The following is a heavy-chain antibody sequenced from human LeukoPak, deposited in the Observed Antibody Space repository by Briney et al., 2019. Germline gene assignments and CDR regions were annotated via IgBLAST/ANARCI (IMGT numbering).Heavy chain of an antibody. D-gene: IGHD2-2*01. J-gene: IGHJ6*03. Sequence: PSGTLSLTCAVSGGSISSSNWWSWVRQPPGKGLEWIGEIYHSGSTNYNPSLKSRLTISIDRSKNQFSLRLASVTAADTAVYFCARPIDCSSTICTGPMDVWGRGTTVTVSS. V-gene: IGHV4-4*02. CDR1: GGSISSSNW. CDR3: ARPIDCSSTICTGPMDV. CDR2: IYHSGST.